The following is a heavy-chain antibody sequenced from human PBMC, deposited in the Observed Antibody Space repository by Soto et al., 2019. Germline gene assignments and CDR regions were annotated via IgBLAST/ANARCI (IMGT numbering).Heavy chain of an antibody. D-gene: IGHD6-6*01. Sequence: QVQLVQSGAEVKKPGSSVKVSCKASGGPFRSYAISWVRQAPGPGLEWMGGIIPIFGTANYAQKFQGRVTITADKSTSTAYMELSSLRSEDTAVYYCAHSSSSEESFDYWGQGTLVTVSS. CDR1: GGPFRSYA. CDR3: AHSSSSEESFDY. V-gene: IGHV1-69*06. CDR2: IIPIFGTA. J-gene: IGHJ4*02.